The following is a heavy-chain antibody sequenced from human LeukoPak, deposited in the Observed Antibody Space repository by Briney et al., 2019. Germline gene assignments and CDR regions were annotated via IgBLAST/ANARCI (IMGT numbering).Heavy chain of an antibody. D-gene: IGHD3-10*01. CDR3: ARGSYYGSGGYYYAFDY. J-gene: IGHJ4*02. CDR1: GYTFTSYS. CDR2: INPSGGST. Sequence: ASVKVSCKASGYTFTSYSMHWGRQAPGQGLEGMGIINPSGGSTSYTQKFQGRLTMTGDTSTSTVYMELSSLRSEDTAVYYCARGSYYGSGGYYYAFDYWGQGTLVTVSS. V-gene: IGHV1-46*01.